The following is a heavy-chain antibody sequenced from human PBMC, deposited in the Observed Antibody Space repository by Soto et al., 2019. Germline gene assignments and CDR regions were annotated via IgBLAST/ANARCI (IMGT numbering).Heavy chain of an antibody. Sequence: QVQLVESGGGLVTPGGSLRLSCAASGFTFGDYYMSWIRQAPGKGLEWVSYISSSSSYTNHADSVKGRFTISRDNAKNSLYLQMNSRRAEDTDLYYCARDRHDSGDYWGQGTLVTVSS. CDR3: ARDRHDSGDY. J-gene: IGHJ4*02. D-gene: IGHD4-17*01. CDR1: GFTFGDYY. V-gene: IGHV3-11*05. CDR2: ISSSSSYT.